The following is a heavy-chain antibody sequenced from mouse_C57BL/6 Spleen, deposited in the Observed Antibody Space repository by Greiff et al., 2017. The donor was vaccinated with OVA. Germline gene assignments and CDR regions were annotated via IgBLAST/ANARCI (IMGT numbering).Heavy chain of an antibody. D-gene: IGHD1-1*01. V-gene: IGHV14-4*01. Sequence: VQLQQSGAELVRPGASVKLSCTASGFNIKDDYMHWVKQRPEQGLEWIGWIDPENGDTEYASKFQGKATITADTSSNTAYLQLSSLTSEDTAVYYCTYLMTTVERGIDYWGQGTTLTVSS. CDR2: IDPENGDT. CDR3: TYLMTTVERGIDY. CDR1: GFNIKDDY. J-gene: IGHJ2*01.